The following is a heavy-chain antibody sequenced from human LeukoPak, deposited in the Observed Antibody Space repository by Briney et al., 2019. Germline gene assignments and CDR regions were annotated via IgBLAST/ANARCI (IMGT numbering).Heavy chain of an antibody. D-gene: IGHD2-2*03. CDR3: ARAAILDIVVVPAAKAFDI. Sequence: PSETLSLTCTVSGDSISSGDYYWSWIRQPPGKGLEWIGYIYYSGSTYYNPSLKSRVTISVDTSKNQFSLKLSSVTAADTAVYYCARAAILDIVVVPAAKAFDIWGQGTMVTVSS. J-gene: IGHJ3*02. CDR1: GDSISSGDYY. V-gene: IGHV4-30-4*08. CDR2: IYYSGST.